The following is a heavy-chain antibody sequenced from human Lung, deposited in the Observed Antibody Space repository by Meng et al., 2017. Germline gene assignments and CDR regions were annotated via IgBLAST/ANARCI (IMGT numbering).Heavy chain of an antibody. CDR1: GWSISGSY. Sequence: QECGDGLVGRSDNLSLTRALYGWSISGSYRSWIRQSPAKGLEWIGKINHGGSTNYNPSLESRVTISVDTPKNQFSLRLTSMTVADTAVYYCARERHSTIIRGVIDFWGQGALVTVSS. CDR3: ARERHSTIIRGVIDF. CDR2: INHGGST. V-gene: IGHV4-34*01. J-gene: IGHJ4*02. D-gene: IGHD3-10*01.